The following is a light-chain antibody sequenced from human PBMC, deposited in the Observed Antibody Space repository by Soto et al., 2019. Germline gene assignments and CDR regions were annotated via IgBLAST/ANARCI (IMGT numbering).Light chain of an antibody. CDR1: NIESKS. CDR2: DDG. J-gene: IGLJ1*01. Sequence: SYQLSQPPSVSVAPGDTSRITCGGNNIESKSVHWYQQRPGQAPVLVLSDDGNRPSGIPERLSGSNSGSTATLTISSVEASDEADYFCQVWDISSDQYLFGPGTKVTVL. V-gene: IGLV3-21*02. CDR3: QVWDISSDQYL.